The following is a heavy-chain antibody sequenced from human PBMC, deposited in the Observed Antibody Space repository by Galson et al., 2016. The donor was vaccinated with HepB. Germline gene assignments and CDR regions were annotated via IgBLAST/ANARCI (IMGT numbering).Heavy chain of an antibody. CDR3: ARRRNYDDSSGYYHDWFDP. J-gene: IGHJ5*02. D-gene: IGHD3-22*01. V-gene: IGHV3-23*05. Sequence: SLRLSCAASGFTFSSCAMSWVRQAPGKGLEWVSSISSNGDETYYADSVKGRFAIARDNSESTLHLQMSSLVAEDTAVYYCARRRNYDDSSGYYHDWFDPWGQGTLVTVSS. CDR1: GFTFSSCA. CDR2: ISSNGDET.